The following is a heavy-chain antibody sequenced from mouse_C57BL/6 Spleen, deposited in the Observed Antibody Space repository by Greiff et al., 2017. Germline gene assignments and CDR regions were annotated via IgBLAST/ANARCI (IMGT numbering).Heavy chain of an antibody. CDR3: ARNRYYGSSSWYFDV. J-gene: IGHJ1*03. V-gene: IGHV1-61*01. Sequence: QVQLQQPGAELVRPGSSVKLSCKASGYTFTSYWMDWVKQRPGQGLEWIGNIYPSDSETHYNQKFKDKATLTVDKSSSTAYMQLSSLTSEDSAVYYCARNRYYGSSSWYFDVWGTGTTVTVSS. D-gene: IGHD1-1*01. CDR1: GYTFTSYW. CDR2: IYPSDSET.